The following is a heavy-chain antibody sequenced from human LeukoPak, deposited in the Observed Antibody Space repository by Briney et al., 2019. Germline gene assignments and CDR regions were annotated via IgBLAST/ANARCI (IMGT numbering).Heavy chain of an antibody. J-gene: IGHJ3*02. CDR2: INPSGGST. CDR1: GYTFTSYY. D-gene: IGHD1-26*01. V-gene: IGHV1-46*01. Sequence: VSVKVSCKASGYTFTSYYMHWVRQAPGQGLEWMGIINPSGGSTSYAQKFQGRVTTTRDMSTSTVYMELSSLRSEDTAVYYCARDRVGATTADAFDIWGQGTMVTVSS. CDR3: ARDRVGATTADAFDI.